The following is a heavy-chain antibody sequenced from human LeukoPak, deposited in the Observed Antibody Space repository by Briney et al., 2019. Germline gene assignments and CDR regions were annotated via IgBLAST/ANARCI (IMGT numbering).Heavy chain of an antibody. CDR3: ARGGGWSYYYYMDV. J-gene: IGHJ6*03. Sequence: ASVKVSFTASVYTFTVYYMHWVRQAPGQGLEWMGWINPNSGGTNYAQKFQGRVTMTRDTSISTAYMELSRLRSDDTAVYYCARGGGWSYYYYMDVWGKGTTVTVSS. CDR1: VYTFTVYY. D-gene: IGHD6-19*01. CDR2: INPNSGGT. V-gene: IGHV1-2*02.